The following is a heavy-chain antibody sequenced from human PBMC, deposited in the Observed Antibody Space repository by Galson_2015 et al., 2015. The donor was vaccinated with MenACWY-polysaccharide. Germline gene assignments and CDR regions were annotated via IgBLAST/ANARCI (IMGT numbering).Heavy chain of an antibody. CDR1: GFTSSDYY. D-gene: IGHD2-21*02. CDR2: ISSSGSTK. CDR3: ARVPNCGGDCYPLFDC. J-gene: IGHJ4*02. Sequence: SLRLSCAASGFTSSDYYMTWIRQAPGEELEWVSYISSSGSTKYYADSVRGRFTISRDNAKNSLYLQMNSLRAEDTAVYYCARVPNCGGDCYPLFDCWGQGTLGSVSS. V-gene: IGHV3-11*01.